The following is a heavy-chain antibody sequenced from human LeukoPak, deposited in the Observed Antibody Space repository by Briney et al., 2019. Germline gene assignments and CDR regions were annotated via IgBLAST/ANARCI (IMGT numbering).Heavy chain of an antibody. D-gene: IGHD3-3*01. V-gene: IGHV3-43D*04. J-gene: IGHJ6*03. CDR1: GFTFDDYA. Sequence: PGGSLRLSCAASGFTFDDYAMHWVRQAPGKGLEWVSLISWDGGSTYYADSVKGRFTISRDNSKNSLYLQMNSLRAEDTALYYCAKGNLESDYYYYYMDVWGKGTMVTVSS. CDR2: ISWDGGST. CDR3: AKGNLESDYYYYYMDV.